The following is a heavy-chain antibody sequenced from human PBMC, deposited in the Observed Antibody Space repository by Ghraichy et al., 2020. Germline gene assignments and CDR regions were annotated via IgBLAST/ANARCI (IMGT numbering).Heavy chain of an antibody. CDR2: IYPGDSDT. CDR1: GYSFTSYW. J-gene: IGHJ3*02. Sequence: GESLNISCMGSGYSFTSYWIGWVRQMPGKGLEWMGIIYPGDSDTRYSPSFQGQVTISADKSISTAYLQLSSLKASDTAMYYCARQGYSSSSVYAFDIWGQGTIVTVSS. CDR3: ARQGYSSSSVYAFDI. D-gene: IGHD6-13*01. V-gene: IGHV5-51*01.